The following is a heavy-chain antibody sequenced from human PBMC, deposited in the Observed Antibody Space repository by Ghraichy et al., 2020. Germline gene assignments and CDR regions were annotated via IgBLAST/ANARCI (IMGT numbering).Heavy chain of an antibody. CDR1: GGSISSSSYY. CDR3: AREYALWFGVGLFYYYYGMDV. Sequence: SETLSLTCTVSGGSISSSSYYWGWIRQPPGKGLEWIGSIYYSGSTYYNTSLKSRVTISVDTSKNQFSLKLSSVTAADTAVYYCAREYALWFGVGLFYYYYGMDVWGQGTTVTGSS. D-gene: IGHD3-10*01. J-gene: IGHJ6*02. V-gene: IGHV4-39*07. CDR2: IYYSGST.